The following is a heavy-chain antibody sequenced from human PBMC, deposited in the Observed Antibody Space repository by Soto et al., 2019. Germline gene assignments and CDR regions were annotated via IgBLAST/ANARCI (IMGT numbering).Heavy chain of an antibody. CDR1: GDSVSNNSAA. D-gene: IGHD6-19*01. CDR3: ARAQKDYLAVPGSVFDS. J-gene: IGHJ4*02. CDR2: TFYRSKWYN. V-gene: IGHV6-1*01. Sequence: PSQTLSLTCAISGDSVSNNSAAWNWIRQSPSRGLEWLGRTFYRSKWYNDYAVSVRSRITINPDTSKSQFSLQLNSVTPEDTAVYYCARAQKDYLAVPGSVFDSWGQGILVTVSS.